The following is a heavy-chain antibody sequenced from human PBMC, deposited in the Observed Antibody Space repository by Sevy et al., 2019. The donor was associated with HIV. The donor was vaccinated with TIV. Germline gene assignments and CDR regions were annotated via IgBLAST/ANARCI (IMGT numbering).Heavy chain of an antibody. Sequence: SLRLSCAASGFTFSTYWMHWDRQAPGKGLEWVANIKQDESEKYYVASVKGRFTISRDNAKNSLYLQMNSLRPGDTAVYYCARGNSGSFDYWGQGTLVTVSS. V-gene: IGHV3-7*04. CDR1: GFTFSTYW. CDR2: IKQDESEK. D-gene: IGHD3-22*01. CDR3: ARGNSGSFDY. J-gene: IGHJ4*02.